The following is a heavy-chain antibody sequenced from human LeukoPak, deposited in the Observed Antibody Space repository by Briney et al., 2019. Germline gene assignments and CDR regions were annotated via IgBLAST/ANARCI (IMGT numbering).Heavy chain of an antibody. J-gene: IGHJ3*02. CDR3: ARESIGGSSSYAFDI. D-gene: IGHD6-13*01. Sequence: SETLSLTCTVSGGSISSGDYYWSWIRQPPGKGLEWIGYIYYSGSTYYNPSLKSRVTISVDTSKNQFSLKLSSVTAADTAVYYCARESIGGSSSYAFDIWGQGTMVTVSS. CDR1: GGSISSGDYY. CDR2: IYYSGST. V-gene: IGHV4-30-4*08.